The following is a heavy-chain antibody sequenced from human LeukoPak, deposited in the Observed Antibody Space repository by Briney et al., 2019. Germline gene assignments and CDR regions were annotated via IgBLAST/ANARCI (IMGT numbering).Heavy chain of an antibody. CDR1: GYSFTSNY. J-gene: IGHJ4*02. CDR2: IYPRDGSA. CDR3: ARDQEAFDY. V-gene: IGHV1-46*01. Sequence: ASVKVSCKASGYSFTSNYIHWVRQAPGQGLEWMGMIYPRDGSASYAQKFQGRVTVTRDTSTSTVHMELSGLRSEDTAVYYCARDQEAFDYWGQGTLVTVSS.